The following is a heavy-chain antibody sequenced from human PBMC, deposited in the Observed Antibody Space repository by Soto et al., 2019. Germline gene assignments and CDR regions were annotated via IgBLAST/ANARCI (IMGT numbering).Heavy chain of an antibody. D-gene: IGHD3-3*01. CDR3: ERAYDFWSGYYFDY. Sequence: GGSLRLSCAASGFTFSDYYMSWIRQAPGKGLEWVSYISSSSSYTNYADSVKGRFTISRDNAKNSLYLQMNSLRAEDTAVYYRERAYDFWSGYYFDYWGQGALVTVSS. CDR1: GFTFSDYY. CDR2: ISSSSSYT. J-gene: IGHJ4*02. V-gene: IGHV3-11*06.